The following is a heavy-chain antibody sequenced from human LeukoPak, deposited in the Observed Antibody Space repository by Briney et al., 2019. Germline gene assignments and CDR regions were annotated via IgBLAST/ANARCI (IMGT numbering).Heavy chain of an antibody. V-gene: IGHV4-59*01. J-gene: IGHJ5*02. CDR2: IYYSGTT. CDR3: ARDEIGARPVWFDP. Sequence: SETLSLTCTVSGVSISTYSWSWIRQSPGKALEWIGYIYYSGTTNYNPSLKSRLTISVDTSKNQFSLKLSSVTAADTAVYYCARDEIGARPVWFDPWGQGTLVTVSS. D-gene: IGHD6-6*01. CDR1: GVSISTYS.